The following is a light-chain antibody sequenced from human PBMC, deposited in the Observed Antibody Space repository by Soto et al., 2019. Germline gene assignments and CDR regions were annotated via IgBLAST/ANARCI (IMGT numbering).Light chain of an antibody. CDR1: SSNIGAGYD. CDR3: QSYDSSLSGSDV. Sequence: QSVLTQPPSVSGAPGQRVTISCTGSSSNIGAGYDVHWYQQLPGTAPKLLIYGNSNRPSGVPDRFSGSKSGPSASLAITGLQAEDEADYYCQSYDSSLSGSDVFGTGTKVTVL. V-gene: IGLV1-40*01. CDR2: GNS. J-gene: IGLJ1*01.